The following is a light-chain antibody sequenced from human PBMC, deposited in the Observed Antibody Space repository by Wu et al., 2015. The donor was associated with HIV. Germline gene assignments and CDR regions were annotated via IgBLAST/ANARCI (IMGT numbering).Light chain of an antibody. CDR1: HSISHF. Sequence: DIQMTQSPSSLSASVGDRVTITCRASHSISHFLNWYQQKPGKAPKLLISVASSLQSGVPSRFSGSGSGTDFTLTISTLQPEDFATYYCQQCHSTPLTFGGGTKVEIK. V-gene: IGKV1-39*01. CDR3: QQCHSTPLT. CDR2: VAS. J-gene: IGKJ4*01.